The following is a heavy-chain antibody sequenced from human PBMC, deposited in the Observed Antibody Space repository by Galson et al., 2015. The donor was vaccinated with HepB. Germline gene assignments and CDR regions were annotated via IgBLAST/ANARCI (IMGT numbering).Heavy chain of an antibody. D-gene: IGHD2-2*01. CDR1: GFTFSSYS. CDR2: ISSSSSYI. V-gene: IGHV3-21*01. Sequence: SLRLSCAASGFTFSSYSMNWVRQAPGKGLEWVSSISSSSSYIYYAASVKGRFTISRDNAKNSLYLQMNSLRAEDTAVYYCARAGPRIVVVPAAEPAKGWFDPWGQGTLVTVSS. J-gene: IGHJ5*02. CDR3: ARAGPRIVVVPAAEPAKGWFDP.